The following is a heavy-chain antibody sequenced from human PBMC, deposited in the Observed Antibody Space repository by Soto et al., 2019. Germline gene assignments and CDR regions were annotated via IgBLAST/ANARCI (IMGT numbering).Heavy chain of an antibody. J-gene: IGHJ6*02. D-gene: IGHD2-21*01. Sequence: SETLSLTCAVYGGSFSGYYWTWIRQPPGTGLEWIGEINHSGSTNYNPSLKSRVTISVDTSKNQFSLKLTSVTAADTAVYYCARLNGYCVGTNCHGYYGMDVWGQGTTVTVSS. CDR2: INHSGST. V-gene: IGHV4-34*01. CDR3: ARLNGYCVGTNCHGYYGMDV. CDR1: GGSFSGYY.